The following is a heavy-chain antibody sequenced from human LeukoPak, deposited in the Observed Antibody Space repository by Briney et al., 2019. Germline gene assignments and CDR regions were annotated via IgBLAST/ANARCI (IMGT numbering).Heavy chain of an antibody. V-gene: IGHV4-38-2*02. D-gene: IGHD4-23*01. CDR3: ARYLDYGGNSRVFQH. CDR2: LYHSGST. CDR1: GYSISSGSY. J-gene: IGHJ1*01. Sequence: SETLSLTCTVSGYSISSGSYWGWIRQPPGKGLEWIGSLYHSGSTYYNPSLKSRVTISVDTSKNQFSLKLSSVTAADTAVYYCARYLDYGGNSRVFQHWGQGTLVTVSS.